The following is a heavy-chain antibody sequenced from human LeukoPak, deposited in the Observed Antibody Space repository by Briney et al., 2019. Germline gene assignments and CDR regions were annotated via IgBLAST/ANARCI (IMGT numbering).Heavy chain of an antibody. V-gene: IGHV3-74*01. CDR1: GFTFSSYW. CDR3: ARDAWDYYGSGSSDY. D-gene: IGHD3-10*01. J-gene: IGHJ4*02. CDR2: INSDESST. Sequence: PGGSLRLSCAASGFTFSSYWMHWVRQAPGKGLVWVSRINSDESSTSYADSVKGRFTISRDNAKNTLYLQMSSLRAEDTAVYYCARDAWDYYGSGSSDYWGQGTLVTVSS.